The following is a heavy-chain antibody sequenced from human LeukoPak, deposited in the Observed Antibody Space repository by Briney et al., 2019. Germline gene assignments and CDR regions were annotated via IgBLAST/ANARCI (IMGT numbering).Heavy chain of an antibody. CDR3: ARFDYADYLAFDY. Sequence: GRSLRLSCAASGFTFSSSGMHWVRQAPGKGLEWVALISSDGSNKYYADPLKGRFTISRDNSENTLYLQMNSLRAEDTAVYYCARFDYADYLAFDYWGQGTLVTVSS. CDR2: ISSDGSNK. CDR1: GFTFSSSG. J-gene: IGHJ4*02. V-gene: IGHV3-30*03. D-gene: IGHD4-17*01.